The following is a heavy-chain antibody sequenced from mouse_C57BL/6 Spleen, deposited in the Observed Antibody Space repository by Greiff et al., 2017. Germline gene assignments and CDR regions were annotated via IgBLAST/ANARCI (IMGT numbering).Heavy chain of an antibody. Sequence: QVQLQQPGAELVRPRSSVELSYKASRYTFTSYWMPWVKQRPIQGLEWIGNIDPSDSENPYNQKFKDKATVTVDKSSSTAYMQLSSLTSEYVAVYYCARWPFAYWALVSRVTASA. CDR1: RYTFTSYW. CDR2: IDPSDSEN. J-gene: IGHJ3*01. V-gene: IGHV1-52*01. CDR3: ARWPFAY.